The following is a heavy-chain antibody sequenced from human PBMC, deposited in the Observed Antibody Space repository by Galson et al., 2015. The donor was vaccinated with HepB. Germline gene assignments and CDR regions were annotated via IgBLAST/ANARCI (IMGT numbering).Heavy chain of an antibody. J-gene: IGHJ4*02. Sequence: SVKVSCKASGYTFTRYTMNWVRQAPGQGPGWMGWSSGYNGDTRYAQKFQDRVTMTTDTSTGTAYMELSSLRSVDTAVYYCARGGMGSIGGPTFDYWGQGTLVTVSS. V-gene: IGHV1-18*01. D-gene: IGHD5-24*01. CDR1: GYTFTRYT. CDR2: SSGYNGDT. CDR3: ARGGMGSIGGPTFDY.